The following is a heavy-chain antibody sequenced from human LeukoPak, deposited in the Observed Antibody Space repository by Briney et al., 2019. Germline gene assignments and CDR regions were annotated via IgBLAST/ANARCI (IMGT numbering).Heavy chain of an antibody. J-gene: IGHJ4*02. CDR1: GYTFTGYY. CDR3: ARLGQWLVPYFDY. Sequence: GASVKVSCKASGYTFTGYYMHWVRQAPGQGREWMGWINPNSGGTNYAQKFQGRVTMTRDTSISTAYMELSRLRSDDTAVYYCARLGQWLVPYFDYWGQGTLVTVSS. V-gene: IGHV1-2*02. CDR2: INPNSGGT. D-gene: IGHD6-19*01.